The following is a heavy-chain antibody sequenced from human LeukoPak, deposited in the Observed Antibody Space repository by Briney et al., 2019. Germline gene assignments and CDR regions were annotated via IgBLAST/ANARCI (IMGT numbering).Heavy chain of an antibody. CDR2: ISGRGDTT. CDR1: GFTFSSYA. V-gene: IGHV3-23*01. Sequence: GGSLRLSCAASGFTFSSYAMSWVRQAPGKGLEWVSAISGRGDTTFYADSVKGRFTISRDNSKSTVFLQLSSLRAEDTAVYYCAKHQVRSHDYWGQGTLVTVSS. CDR3: AKHQVRSHDY. D-gene: IGHD3-3*01. J-gene: IGHJ4*02.